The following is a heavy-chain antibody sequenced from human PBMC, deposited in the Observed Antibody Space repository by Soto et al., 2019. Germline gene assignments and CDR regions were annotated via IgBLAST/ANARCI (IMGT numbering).Heavy chain of an antibody. V-gene: IGHV3-21*01. Sequence: EVQLVESGGGLVKPGGSLRLSCAASGFTFSSYSMNWVRQAPGKGLEWVSSISSSSSYIYYADSVKGRFTISRDNAKNSLYLQMNSRRAEDTAVYYCARDRGGDSSSWYGTFDYWGQGTLVTVSS. CDR1: GFTFSSYS. D-gene: IGHD6-13*01. CDR2: ISSSSSYI. CDR3: ARDRGGDSSSWYGTFDY. J-gene: IGHJ4*02.